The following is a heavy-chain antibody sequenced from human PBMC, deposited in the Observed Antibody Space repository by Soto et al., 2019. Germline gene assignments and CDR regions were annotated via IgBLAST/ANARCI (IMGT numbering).Heavy chain of an antibody. CDR2: VNPILAMS. Sequence: SVKVSFKASGDTFSFYTLNWIRQAPGQGFEWVGRVNPILAMSSSAHKFQGRVSMFADKSTGTAYMELRSLRSDDTAVYFCARGGQWDLLSDYWGPGTLVTVS. V-gene: IGHV1-69*02. J-gene: IGHJ4*02. CDR3: ARGGQWDLLSDY. D-gene: IGHD1-26*01. CDR1: GDTFSFYT.